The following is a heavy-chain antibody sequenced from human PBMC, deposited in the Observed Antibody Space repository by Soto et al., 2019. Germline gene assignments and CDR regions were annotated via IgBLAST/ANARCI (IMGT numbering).Heavy chain of an antibody. CDR2: ISSSSSYI. CDR1: GFTFSSYS. CDR3: GRELVAATMYGVDY. D-gene: IGHD2-15*01. V-gene: IGHV3-21*01. Sequence: EVQLVESGGGLVKPGGSLRLSCAASGFTFSSYSMNWVRQAPGKGLEWVSSISSSSSYIYYADSVKGRFTISRDNAKNYLYLQMNRLRAEDTAVYYCGRELVAATMYGVDYWGQGTLVTVCS. J-gene: IGHJ4*02.